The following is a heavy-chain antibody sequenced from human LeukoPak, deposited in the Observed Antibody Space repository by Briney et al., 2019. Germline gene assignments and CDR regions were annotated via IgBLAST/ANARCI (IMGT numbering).Heavy chain of an antibody. CDR1: GYTFTIYD. CDR2: MNPNSGNT. Sequence: ASVTVFCKASGYTFTIYDINWVRQATGQGLEWMGWMNPNSGNTGYTRKFQGRVTMTRSTSISTAYMELSSLRSEDTAVYYCARRGFGELLIYYYYMDAWGKGTTVTVSS. CDR3: ARRGFGELLIYYYYMDA. J-gene: IGHJ6*03. D-gene: IGHD3-10*01. V-gene: IGHV1-8*01.